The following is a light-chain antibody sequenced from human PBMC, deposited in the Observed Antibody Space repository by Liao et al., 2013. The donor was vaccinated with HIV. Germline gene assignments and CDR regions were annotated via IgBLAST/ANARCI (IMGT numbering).Light chain of an antibody. V-gene: IGLV3-1*01. CDR3: QAWDSSIYVV. CDR1: KLSSTY. J-gene: IGLJ2*01. Sequence: SYELTQPPSVSVSPGQTASITCSGDKLSSTYACWYQQKPGQSPVLIIYQDNRRPSGIPERFSGSRSGNTATLTISGTQTMDEADYYCQAWDSSIYVVFGGGTKLTVL. CDR2: QDN.